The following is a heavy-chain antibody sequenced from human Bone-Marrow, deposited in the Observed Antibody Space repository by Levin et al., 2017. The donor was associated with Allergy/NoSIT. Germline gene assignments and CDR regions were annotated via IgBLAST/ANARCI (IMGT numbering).Heavy chain of an antibody. J-gene: IGHJ6*04. D-gene: IGHD2-15*01. V-gene: IGHV3-23*01. CDR1: GFTFSSHA. CDR3: AKDYYCGGGGCYGSVVV. Sequence: GGSLRLSCAASGFTFSSHAMTWVRQAPGKGLEWVSAISDSGTGTYFADSVKGRFTISRDNSKNTLFLQMNSLRAEDTAVYYCAKDYYCGGGGCYGSVVVWGKGTTVTVSS. CDR2: ISDSGTGT.